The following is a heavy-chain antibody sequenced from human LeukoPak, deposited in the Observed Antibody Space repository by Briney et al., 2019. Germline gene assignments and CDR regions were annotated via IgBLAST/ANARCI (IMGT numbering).Heavy chain of an antibody. D-gene: IGHD6-13*01. CDR2: IYHSGST. CDR3: ARLAAAGTPGAYFDY. CDR1: GGSISSSNW. Sequence: PSGTLSLTCAVSGGSISSSNWWSWVRQPPGKGLEWIGEIYHSGSTNYNPSLKSRVTISVDKSKNQFSLKLSSVTAADTAVYYCARLAAAGTPGAYFDYWGQGTLVTVSS. V-gene: IGHV4-4*02. J-gene: IGHJ4*02.